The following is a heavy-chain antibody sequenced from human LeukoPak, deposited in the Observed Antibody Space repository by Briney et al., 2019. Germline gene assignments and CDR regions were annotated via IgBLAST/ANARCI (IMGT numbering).Heavy chain of an antibody. Sequence: SETLSPTCAVYGGSFSGYYWSWIRQPPGTGLEWIGYIHHSGSTNYNPSLKSRVTISRDTSKKQFSLKLTSVTAADTAVYYCARHGGMVRGFFDAFDIWGQGTVVTVSS. D-gene: IGHD3-10*01. J-gene: IGHJ3*02. CDR2: IHHSGST. V-gene: IGHV4-59*08. CDR1: GGSFSGYY. CDR3: ARHGGMVRGFFDAFDI.